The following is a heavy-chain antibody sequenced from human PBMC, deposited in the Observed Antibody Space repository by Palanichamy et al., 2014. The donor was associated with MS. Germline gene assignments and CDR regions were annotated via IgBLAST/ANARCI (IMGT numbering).Heavy chain of an antibody. CDR2: INHSGTT. J-gene: IGHJ4*02. CDR1: GGSFSDYY. CDR3: ARSYYDSSIYFDY. Sequence: QVQLQEWGAGLVKPSETLSLSCGVYGGSFSDYYWNWIRQPPGKGLEWIGDINHSGTTNYNPSLESRVTISVDTSKKQFSLKLSSVTAADTAVYYCARSYYDSSIYFDYRGQGTLVTVSS. V-gene: IGHV4-34*01. D-gene: IGHD3-22*01.